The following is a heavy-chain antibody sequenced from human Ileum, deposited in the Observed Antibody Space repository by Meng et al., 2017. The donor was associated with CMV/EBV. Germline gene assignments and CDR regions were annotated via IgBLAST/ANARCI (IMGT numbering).Heavy chain of an antibody. CDR3: VRASITMIDY. CDR2: ITYSGTT. CDR1: GASISSGDYF. V-gene: IGHV4-39*07. Sequence: QLQLQESGPGLVKPSENLSLTCTFSGASISSGDYFWGWIRQPPKGLEWVASITYSGTTYYNPSLKSRVTMSVDTSKNQFSLKLNSVTAADTAVYYCVRASITMIDYWGQWTLVTVSS. D-gene: IGHD3-22*01. J-gene: IGHJ4*02.